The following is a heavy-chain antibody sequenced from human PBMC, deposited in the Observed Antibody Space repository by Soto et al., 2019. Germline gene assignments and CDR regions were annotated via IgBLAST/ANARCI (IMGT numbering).Heavy chain of an antibody. Sequence: PGESLKLSCQGSGDTFSSYWIGWVRQMPGKGLKWMGIMFLGGSDTRYSPSFQGRVNISADKSIRTAYLQRNSLEASDTAMYYCARIRKNCGGDCYALGYWGPGTLVTGFS. CDR1: GDTFSSYW. D-gene: IGHD2-21*02. CDR3: ARIRKNCGGDCYALGY. J-gene: IGHJ4*02. V-gene: IGHV5-51*01. CDR2: MFLGGSDT.